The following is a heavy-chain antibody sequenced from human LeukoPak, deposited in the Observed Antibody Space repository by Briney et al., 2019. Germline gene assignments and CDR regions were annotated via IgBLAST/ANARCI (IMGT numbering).Heavy chain of an antibody. CDR1: GSADRKDA. CDR3: AKADATIGGAFDT. J-gene: IGHJ3*02. Sequence: PGGPLWRTCAASGSADRKDAMSWDLHAPGRGLEWLSIISGTADSKYYAGSVKGRFTISRDNPRSTLYLEMKSLRAEDTAVYYCAKADATIGGAFDTWGQGTMVIVSS. CDR2: ISGTADSK. V-gene: IGHV3-23*01. D-gene: IGHD3-16*01.